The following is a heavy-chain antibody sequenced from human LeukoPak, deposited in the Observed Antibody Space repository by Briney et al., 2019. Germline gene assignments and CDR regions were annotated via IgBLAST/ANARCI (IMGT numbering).Heavy chain of an antibody. CDR1: GYTFTSYG. J-gene: IGHJ4*02. D-gene: IGHD4-17*01. V-gene: IGHV1-18*01. CDR2: ISAYNGNT. Sequence: ASVKVSCTASGYTFTSYGISWVRQAPGQGLEWMGWISAYNGNTNYAQKLQGRVTMTTDTSTSTAYMELRSLRSDDTAVYYCAKYAPPTTALTRFFDDWGQGTLVTVSS. CDR3: AKYAPPTTALTRFFDD.